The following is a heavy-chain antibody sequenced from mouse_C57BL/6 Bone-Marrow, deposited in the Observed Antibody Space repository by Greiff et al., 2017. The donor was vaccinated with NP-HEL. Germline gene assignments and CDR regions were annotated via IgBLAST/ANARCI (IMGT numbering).Heavy chain of an antibody. CDR3: ALRGGLRYYFDY. Sequence: VKLQQPGAELVKPGASVKMSCKASGYTFTSYWITWVKQRPGQGLEWIGDIYPGSGSTNYNEKFKSKATLTVDTSSSTAYMQLSSLTSEDSAVYYCALRGGLRYYFDYWGQGTTLTVSS. D-gene: IGHD1-1*01. CDR1: GYTFTSYW. J-gene: IGHJ2*01. V-gene: IGHV1-55*01. CDR2: IYPGSGST.